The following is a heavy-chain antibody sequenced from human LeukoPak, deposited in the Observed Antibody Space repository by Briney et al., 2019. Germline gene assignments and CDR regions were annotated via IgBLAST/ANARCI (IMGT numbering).Heavy chain of an antibody. Sequence: PGRSLRLSCAASGFTFRSYVMHWVRRAPGKGLEWVGRIKSKTDGGTTDYAAPVKGRFTISRDDSKNTLYLQMNSLKTEDTAVYYCTTAGLTVTNYYYGMDVWGQGTTVTVSS. D-gene: IGHD4-17*01. CDR2: IKSKTDGGTT. CDR1: GFTFRSYV. V-gene: IGHV3-15*01. CDR3: TTAGLTVTNYYYGMDV. J-gene: IGHJ6*02.